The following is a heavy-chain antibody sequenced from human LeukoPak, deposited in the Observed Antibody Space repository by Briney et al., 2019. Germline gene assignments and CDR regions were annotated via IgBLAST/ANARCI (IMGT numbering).Heavy chain of an antibody. D-gene: IGHD2-2*02. V-gene: IGHV3-43*02. J-gene: IGHJ4*02. CDR1: GFTFDDYA. Sequence: PGGSLRLSCAASGFTFDDYAMHWVRQAPGKGLEWVSLISGDGGSTYYADSVKGRFTISRDNAKNSLYLQMNSLRAEDTALYYCAKTHYPPAAISAGFDYWGQGTLVTVSS. CDR2: ISGDGGST. CDR3: AKTHYPPAAISAGFDY.